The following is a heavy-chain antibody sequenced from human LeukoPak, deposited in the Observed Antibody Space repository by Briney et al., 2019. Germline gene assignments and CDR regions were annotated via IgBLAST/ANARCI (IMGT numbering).Heavy chain of an antibody. CDR3: AREAKWLVRDWFDP. Sequence: PSETLSLTCAVYGGSFSGYYWSWIRQPPGKGLEWIGEINHSGSTNYIPSLKSRVTISVDTSKNQFSLKLSSVTAADTAVYYCAREAKWLVRDWFDPWGQGTLVTVSS. CDR2: INHSGST. V-gene: IGHV4-34*01. CDR1: GGSFSGYY. J-gene: IGHJ5*02. D-gene: IGHD6-6*01.